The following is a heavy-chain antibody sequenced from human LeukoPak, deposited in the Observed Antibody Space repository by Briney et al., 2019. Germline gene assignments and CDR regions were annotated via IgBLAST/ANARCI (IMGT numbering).Heavy chain of an antibody. D-gene: IGHD2-2*02. J-gene: IGHJ4*02. CDR1: GFTFSSYS. CDR2: ISYDGNNK. CDR3: ARLPGYCSSNSCYKMTIPFDY. V-gene: IGHV3-30*01. Sequence: GGSLRLSCAASGFTFSSYSMHWVRQDPGKGLEWVAVISYDGNNKYDADSVKGRFTISRDNSKNTLYLQMNSLRAEDTAVYYCARLPGYCSSNSCYKMTIPFDYWGQGTLVTVSS.